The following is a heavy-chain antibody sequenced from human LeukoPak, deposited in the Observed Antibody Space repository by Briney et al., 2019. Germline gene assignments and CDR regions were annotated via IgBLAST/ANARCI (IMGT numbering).Heavy chain of an antibody. D-gene: IGHD3-10*01. J-gene: IGHJ5*02. V-gene: IGHV1-2*02. CDR2: INPNSGGT. CDR1: GYTFTGYY. CDR3: ARDGGLWVRWFDP. Sequence: ASVKVSCKASGYTFTGYYMHWVRQAPGQGLEWMGWINPNSGGTNYAQKFQGRVTMTRDTSISTAYMELSRLRSDDTAVYYCARDGGLWVRWFDPWGQGTLVTVSS.